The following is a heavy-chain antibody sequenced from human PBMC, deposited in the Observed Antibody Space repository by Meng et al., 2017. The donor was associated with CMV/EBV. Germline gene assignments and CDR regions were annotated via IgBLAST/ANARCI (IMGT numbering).Heavy chain of an antibody. V-gene: IGHV3-30-3*01. J-gene: IGHJ6*02. CDR2: ISYDGSNK. D-gene: IGHD6-6*01. Sequence: GESLMISCAASGFTFSSYAMHWVRQAPGKGLEWVAVISYDGSNKYYADSVKGRFTISRDNSKNTLYPQMNSLRAEDTAVYYCAREMDEYSSSIHGVYYYYGMDVWGQGTTVTVSS. CDR1: GFTFSSYA. CDR3: AREMDEYSSSIHGVYYYYGMDV.